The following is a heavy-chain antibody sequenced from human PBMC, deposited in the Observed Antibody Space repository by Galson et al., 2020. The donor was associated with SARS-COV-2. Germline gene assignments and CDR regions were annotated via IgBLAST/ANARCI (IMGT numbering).Heavy chain of an antibody. CDR1: GFTFNDFA. J-gene: IGHJ4*02. V-gene: IGHV3-23*01. D-gene: IGHD3-3*01. Sequence: GGSLRLSCEALGFTFNDFAMSWVRQAPGKGLEWVSSISGASAKIYYADSVKGRFTISRDNSMNTLYLEMHSLRAEDTAIYYCAKDGGGWYTTGWYYFDYWGQGALVTVSS. CDR2: ISGASAKI. CDR3: AKDGGGWYTTGWYYFDY.